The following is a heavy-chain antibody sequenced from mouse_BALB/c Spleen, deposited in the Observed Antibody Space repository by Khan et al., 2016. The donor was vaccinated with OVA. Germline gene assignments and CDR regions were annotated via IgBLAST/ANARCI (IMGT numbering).Heavy chain of an antibody. CDR3: ASAYYGNYREAMDY. CDR1: GFSLTGYG. J-gene: IGHJ4*01. V-gene: IGHV2-6-7*01. Sequence: VQLKESGPGLVAPSQSLSITCTVSGFSLTGYGVNWVRQPPGKGLEWLGMIWGDGSTDYNSALKSRLNLSKDNSKSQVFLKMNSLQTDDTARYYCASAYYGNYREAMDYWGHGTSVTVSS. D-gene: IGHD2-10*01. CDR2: IWGDGST.